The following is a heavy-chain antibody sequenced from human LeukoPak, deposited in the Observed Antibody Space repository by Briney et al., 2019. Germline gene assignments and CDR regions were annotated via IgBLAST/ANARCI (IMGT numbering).Heavy chain of an antibody. CDR3: AKDKMGYSSGCLDY. CDR1: GFTFDDYI. CDR2: ISWDGGST. V-gene: IGHV3-43*01. Sequence: PGGALRLSCAASGFTFDDYIMHWVRQAPGKGLEWVSLISWDGGSTYYPDSVKGRFTIYRDNSKNSLYLQMNSLRTEDTALYYCAKDKMGYSSGCLDYWGQGTLVTVSS. J-gene: IGHJ4*02. D-gene: IGHD6-19*01.